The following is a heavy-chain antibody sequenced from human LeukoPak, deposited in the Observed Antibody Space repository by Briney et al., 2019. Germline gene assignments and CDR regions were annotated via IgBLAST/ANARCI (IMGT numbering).Heavy chain of an antibody. D-gene: IGHD4-17*01. CDR1: GFMFSSNW. V-gene: IGHV4-4*02. CDR3: ARDPATGTGRNWYDP. Sequence: GSLRLSCAASGFMFSSNWMSWVRQPPGKGLEWIGEIYHSGSTNYNPSLKSRVTISVDRSTNQFSLKLNSVTAADTAVYYCARDPATGTGRNWYDPWGRGTLVTVSS. CDR2: IYHSGST. J-gene: IGHJ5*02.